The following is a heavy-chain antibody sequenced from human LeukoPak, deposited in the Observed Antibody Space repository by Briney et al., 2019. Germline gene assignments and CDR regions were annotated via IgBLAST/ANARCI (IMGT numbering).Heavy chain of an antibody. J-gene: IGHJ4*02. CDR2: INPNSGGT. CDR3: ATSSGWKSNIDY. Sequence: ASVKVSCKASGYTFTGYYMHWVRQAPGQGLEWMGWINPNSGGTNYAQKFQGRVTMTRDTSISTAYMKLSRLRSDDTAVFYCATSSGWKSNIDYWGQGTLVTVSS. CDR1: GYTFTGYY. V-gene: IGHV1-2*02. D-gene: IGHD6-19*01.